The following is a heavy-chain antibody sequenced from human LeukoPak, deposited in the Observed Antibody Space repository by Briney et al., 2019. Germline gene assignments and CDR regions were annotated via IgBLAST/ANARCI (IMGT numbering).Heavy chain of an antibody. CDR2: IDLDDDK. V-gene: IGHV2-70*11. J-gene: IGHJ4*02. CDR1: GFSLSISGMY. CDR3: ARTSSFTLIRGLDQ. Sequence: SGPTLVNPTQTLTLTCTFSGFSLSISGMYVTWIRQPPGKALEWLARIDLDDDKYYRTSLKTRLTISKDTTKNQVVLTITNRDPVDTATYYCARTSSFTLIRGLDQWGQGTLVTVSS. D-gene: IGHD3-10*01.